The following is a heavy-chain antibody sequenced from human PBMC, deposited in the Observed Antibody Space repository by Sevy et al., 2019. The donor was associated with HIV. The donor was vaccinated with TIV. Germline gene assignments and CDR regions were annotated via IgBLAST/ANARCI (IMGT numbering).Heavy chain of an antibody. J-gene: IGHJ4*02. V-gene: IGHV3-11*06. CDR3: ARVQGIAARPDYYFDY. CDR1: GFTFSDYY. D-gene: IGHD6-6*01. Sequence: GGSLRLSCAASGFTFSDYYMSWIRQAPGKGLEWVSYISSSSSYTNYVDSVKGRFTISRDNAKNSLYLQMNSLRAEDTAVYYCARVQGIAARPDYYFDYWGQGTLVTVSS. CDR2: ISSSSSYT.